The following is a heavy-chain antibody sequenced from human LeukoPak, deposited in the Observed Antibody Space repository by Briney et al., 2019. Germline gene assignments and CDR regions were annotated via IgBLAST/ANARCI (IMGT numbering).Heavy chain of an antibody. V-gene: IGHV3-23*01. J-gene: IGHJ4*02. CDR2: ISGSGGST. CDR3: AKPRARYFDY. Sequence: GGSLRLPCAASGFTFSSYAMSWVRQAPGKGLEWASAISGSGGSTYYADSVKGRFTISRDNSKNTLYLQMNSLRAEDTAVYYCAKPRARYFDYWGQGTLVTVSS. CDR1: GFTFSSYA.